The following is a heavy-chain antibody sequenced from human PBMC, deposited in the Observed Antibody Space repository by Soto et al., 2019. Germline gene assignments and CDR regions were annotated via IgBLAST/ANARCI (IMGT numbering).Heavy chain of an antibody. V-gene: IGHV4-59*01. J-gene: IGHJ5*02. Sequence: SETLSLTCTVSGGSISSYYWSWIRQPPGKGLELIGYIYYSGSTNYNPSLKSRVTISVDTSKNQFSLKLSSVTAADTAVYYCARERVGYCTNGVCFDHNWFDPWGQGTLVTVSS. CDR1: GGSISSYY. D-gene: IGHD2-8*01. CDR2: IYYSGST. CDR3: ARERVGYCTNGVCFDHNWFDP.